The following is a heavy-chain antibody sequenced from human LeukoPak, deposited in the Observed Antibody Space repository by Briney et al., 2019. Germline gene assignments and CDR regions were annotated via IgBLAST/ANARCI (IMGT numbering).Heavy chain of an antibody. CDR2: INHRGST. Sequence: SETLSLTCAVYGGSFNGYYWSWIRQPPGKGLEGIVEINHRGSTNYSPSLKSRVTLSLDTYNNKFSLRLSSVTAADTAVYYCARLHEYPQWFGELFNWFDPWGQGTLVTVSS. J-gene: IGHJ5*02. CDR3: ARLHEYPQWFGELFNWFDP. CDR1: GGSFNGYY. V-gene: IGHV4-34*01. D-gene: IGHD3-10*01.